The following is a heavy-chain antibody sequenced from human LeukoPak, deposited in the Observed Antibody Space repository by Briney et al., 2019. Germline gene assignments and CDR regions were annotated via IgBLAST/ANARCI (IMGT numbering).Heavy chain of an antibody. J-gene: IGHJ4*02. Sequence: GASVKVSCKASGGTFSNYGISWVRQAPGQGLEWMGGIIPIFGTANYAQKFQGRVTITADESTSTAYMELSSLRSEDTAVYYCARTYSGSYSDYFDYWGRGTLVTVSS. CDR1: GGTFSNYG. CDR3: ARTYSGSYSDYFDY. CDR2: IIPIFGTA. D-gene: IGHD1-26*01. V-gene: IGHV1-69*13.